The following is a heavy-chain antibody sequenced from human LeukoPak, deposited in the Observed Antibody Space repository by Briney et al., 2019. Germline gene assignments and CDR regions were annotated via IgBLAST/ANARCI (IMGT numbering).Heavy chain of an antibody. CDR3: ARDWVAGVPFDAFDI. V-gene: IGHV3-7*03. J-gene: IGHJ3*02. CDR2: IKEDGSEK. CDR1: GFTLSSHW. D-gene: IGHD3-10*01. Sequence: PGGSLRLSCAASGFTLSSHWMSWVRQAPGKGREWVANIKEDGSEKYYVDSVRGRFTIARDNAKNSLYLHMNSLPADDTALYYCARDWVAGVPFDAFDIWGQGTMVSVSS.